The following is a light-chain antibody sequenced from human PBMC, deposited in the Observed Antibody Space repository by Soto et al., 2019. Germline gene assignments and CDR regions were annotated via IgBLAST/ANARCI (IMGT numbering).Light chain of an antibody. CDR3: QHYNSYSEA. Sequence: DIQMTQSPSSLSASVGDRVTINCGASQSISSYLNWYQQKPGKAPKLLIYDASSLESGVPSRFSGSGSGTEFTLTISSLQPDDFATYYCQHYNSYSEAFGQGTKVDIK. CDR2: DAS. V-gene: IGKV1-5*01. CDR1: QSISSY. J-gene: IGKJ1*01.